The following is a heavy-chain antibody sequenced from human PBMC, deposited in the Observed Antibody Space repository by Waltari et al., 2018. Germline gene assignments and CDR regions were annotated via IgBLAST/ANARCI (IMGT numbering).Heavy chain of an antibody. V-gene: IGHV4-38-2*02. CDR3: ARDPGYYDTSGYPAYFDY. CDR1: GYSISSGYY. J-gene: IGHJ4*02. D-gene: IGHD3-22*01. CDR2: IYFSGSS. Sequence: QVQLQESGPGLVKPSETLSLACTVSGYSISSGYYWGWIRQPPGKGLEWIGSIYFSGSSYYTPSLKSLVTISVDPSKNQCSLKLSSVTAADTAVYYCARDPGYYDTSGYPAYFDYWGQGTLVTVSS.